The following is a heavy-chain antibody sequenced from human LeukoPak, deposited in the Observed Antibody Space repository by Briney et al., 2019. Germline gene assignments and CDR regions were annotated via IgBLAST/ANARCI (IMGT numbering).Heavy chain of an antibody. Sequence: GGSLRLSCVASGFTFNSYWMHWVRQVPGKGLVWVSRINSDGSRTNYVDSAKGRFTISRDNAKNTLFLEMNSLRVEDTAVYYCARGNFYSGSGSSPLDYWGQGTLVTVSS. CDR3: ARGNFYSGSGSSPLDY. D-gene: IGHD3-10*01. J-gene: IGHJ4*02. CDR1: GFTFNSYW. V-gene: IGHV3-74*01. CDR2: INSDGSRT.